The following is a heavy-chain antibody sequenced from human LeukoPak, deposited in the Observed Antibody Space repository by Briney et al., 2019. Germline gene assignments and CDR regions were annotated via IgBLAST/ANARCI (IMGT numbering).Heavy chain of an antibody. V-gene: IGHV5-51*01. J-gene: IGHJ3*02. CDR1: GYSFTSYW. D-gene: IGHD3-3*01. Sequence: GESLKISCKGSGYSFTSYWIGWVRQMPGKGLEWMGISYPGDSDTRYRPYFQGQVTLSADNTISTAYLQWRSLNGSDTAMYYCERLEDFWSGYYPLGAFDIWGQGTMVTVSS. CDR3: ERLEDFWSGYYPLGAFDI. CDR2: SYPGDSDT.